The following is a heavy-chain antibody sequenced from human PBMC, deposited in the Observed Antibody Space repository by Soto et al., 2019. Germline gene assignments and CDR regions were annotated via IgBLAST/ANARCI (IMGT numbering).Heavy chain of an antibody. CDR3: VKSFDYDILTGYTSYFDY. Sequence: GWSLRLSCAASGFTFSSYAMSWVRQAPGKGLEWVANIKQDGSEKYYVDSVKGRFTISRDNAKNSLYLQMNSLRAEDTAVYYCVKSFDYDILTGYTSYFDYWGQGTLVTVSS. D-gene: IGHD3-9*01. CDR2: IKQDGSEK. J-gene: IGHJ4*02. CDR1: GFTFSSYA. V-gene: IGHV3-7*03.